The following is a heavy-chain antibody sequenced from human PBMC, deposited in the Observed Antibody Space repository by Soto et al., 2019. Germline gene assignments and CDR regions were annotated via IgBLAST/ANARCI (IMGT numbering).Heavy chain of an antibody. D-gene: IGHD6-13*01. CDR3: AKVLLAAGTFPE. J-gene: IGHJ4*02. CDR2: ISGSGFST. V-gene: IGHV3-23*01. Sequence: GGSLRLSCAASGFTFSSYAMSWVRQAPGKGLEWVSSISGSGFSTYYADSVKGRSTISRDNTKNTLYLQMNSLRAEDTALFYCAKVLLAAGTFPEWGQGTLVTVSS. CDR1: GFTFSSYA.